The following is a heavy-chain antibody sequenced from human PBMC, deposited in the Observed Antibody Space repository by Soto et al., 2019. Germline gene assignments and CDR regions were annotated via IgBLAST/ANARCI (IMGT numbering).Heavy chain of an antibody. CDR2: VSPPFRTS. CDR1: GVSFNNNG. Sequence: QVQLVQSGAEVKKPGSSVKVSCKTSGVSFNNNGIGWVRQAPGHGLEWMGGVSPPFRTSNYARKFQGRISITADASTGTVNMELSSLTSEDTAQYYCAGVLYDGSGRYSPYGMDVWGQGTTVTVSS. D-gene: IGHD3-10*01. CDR3: AGVLYDGSGRYSPYGMDV. J-gene: IGHJ6*02. V-gene: IGHV1-69*01.